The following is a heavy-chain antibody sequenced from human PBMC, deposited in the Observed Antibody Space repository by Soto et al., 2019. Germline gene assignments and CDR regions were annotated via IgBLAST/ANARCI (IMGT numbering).Heavy chain of an antibody. CDR2: ISAHNGNT. V-gene: IGHV1-18*01. CDR1: GYTFTSYG. CDR3: ARDLNYGLCDY. J-gene: IGHJ4*02. D-gene: IGHD3-10*01. Sequence: QVQLVQSGAEVKKPGASVKVSCKASGYTFTSYGISWVRQAPGQGLEWMGWISAHNGNTNYAQKLQGRVTMTTDTSTSTGDMELRSLRSDDTAVYFCARDLNYGLCDYWGQGTLVTVSS.